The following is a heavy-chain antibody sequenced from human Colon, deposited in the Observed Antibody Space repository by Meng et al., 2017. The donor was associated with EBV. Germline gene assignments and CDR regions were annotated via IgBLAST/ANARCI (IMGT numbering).Heavy chain of an antibody. D-gene: IGHD2-8*02. CDR2: IIHGGSP. Sequence: QVHHQTGGAGLCKTSETLSFTFTVNGGSLSGAYWNWIRQPPGKGLEWIGEIIHGGSPSYNPSLKSRVTISIDTSKNQLSLMLSSVTAADTAVYYCARRPTGIDYWGQGTLVTVSS. CDR3: ARRPTGIDY. V-gene: IGHV4-34*12. J-gene: IGHJ4*02. CDR1: GGSLSGAY.